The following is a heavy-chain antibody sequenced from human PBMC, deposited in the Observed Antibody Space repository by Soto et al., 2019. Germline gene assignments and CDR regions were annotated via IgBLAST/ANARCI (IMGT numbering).Heavy chain of an antibody. CDR2: IVVGSAGT. CDR3: AAARGAWDYYGMDV. CDR1: GFTFSTST. D-gene: IGHD3-10*01. V-gene: IGHV1-58*02. Sequence: SVKVSCNASGFTFSTSTIQWVRQARGQRLEWLGWIVVGSAGTSYAQEFKNRVTLIRYMSTGKTYMEMRRLRSEDTDMYYCAAARGAWDYYGMDVWGQGXTVTVSS. J-gene: IGHJ6*02.